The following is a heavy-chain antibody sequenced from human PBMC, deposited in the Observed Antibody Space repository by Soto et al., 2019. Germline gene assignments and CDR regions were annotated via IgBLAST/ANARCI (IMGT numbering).Heavy chain of an antibody. D-gene: IGHD2-2*01. CDR1: GYSFTSYW. CDR3: ARHYCSSTSCYPVYYYYYGMDV. J-gene: IGHJ6*02. Sequence: GESLNISCKGSGYSFTSYWIGWVRQMPGKGLEWMGIIYPGDSDTRYSPSFQGQVTISADKSISTAYLQWSSLKASDTAMYYCARHYCSSTSCYPVYYYYYGMDVWGQGTTVTVPS. V-gene: IGHV5-51*01. CDR2: IYPGDSDT.